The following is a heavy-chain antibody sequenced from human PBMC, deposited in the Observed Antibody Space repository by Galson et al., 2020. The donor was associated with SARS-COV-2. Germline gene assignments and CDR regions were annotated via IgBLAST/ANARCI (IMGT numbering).Heavy chain of an antibody. J-gene: IGHJ4*02. CDR3: AGETDDYTSSWYDY. Sequence: QLGESLKISCRASGFTFSSSAMHWVRQPPGKGLEWVAIISYDGTKRYNLDSVKGRFTISRDNSKNTLFLQMDSLTTEDTAVYYCAGETDDYTSSWYDYWGQGTLVTVSS. V-gene: IGHV3-30*04. CDR1: GFTFSSSA. D-gene: IGHD6-13*01. CDR2: ISYDGTKR.